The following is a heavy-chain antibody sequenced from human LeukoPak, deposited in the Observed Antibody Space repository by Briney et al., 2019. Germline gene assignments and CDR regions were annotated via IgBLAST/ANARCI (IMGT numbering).Heavy chain of an antibody. Sequence: SETLSLTCAVYGGSFSGYYWSWIRQPPGKGLEWIGEINHSGSTNYNPSLKSRVTISVDTSKNQFSLKLGSVTAADTAVYYCARSPTGDDLWGRGTLVTVSS. D-gene: IGHD3-10*01. CDR2: INHSGST. CDR1: GGSFSGYY. J-gene: IGHJ2*01. V-gene: IGHV4-34*01. CDR3: ARSPTGDDL.